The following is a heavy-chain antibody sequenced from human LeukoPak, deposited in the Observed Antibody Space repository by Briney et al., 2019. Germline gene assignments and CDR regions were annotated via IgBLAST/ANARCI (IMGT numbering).Heavy chain of an antibody. CDR2: IWYDGSNK. J-gene: IGHJ6*03. V-gene: IGHV3-33*06. CDR3: AKDTVMAYYGSGSMGGMDV. CDR1: GFTFSSYG. Sequence: QPGRSLRLSCAASGFTFSSYGMHWVRQAPGKGLEWVAVIWYDGSNKYYADSVKGRFTISRDNSKNTLYLQMNSLRAEDTAVYYCAKDTVMAYYGSGSMGGMDVWGKGTTVTVSS. D-gene: IGHD3-10*01.